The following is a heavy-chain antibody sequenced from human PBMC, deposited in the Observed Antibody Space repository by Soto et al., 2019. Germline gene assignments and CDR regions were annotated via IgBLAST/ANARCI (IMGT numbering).Heavy chain of an antibody. J-gene: IGHJ4*02. CDR1: GFTFRTYW. CDR2: IKDDGSKK. D-gene: IGHD1-20*01. Sequence: EVQLVESGGGLVQPGGSPRLSCAASGFTFRTYWMNWVRQAPGKGLEWVANIKDDGSKKNVVDSVKGPFTISRDNAKNLWSRQMKSLRAEDTAVYYCARDGDNLNDFDYWGQGTLFTVPS. V-gene: IGHV3-7*01. CDR3: ARDGDNLNDFDY.